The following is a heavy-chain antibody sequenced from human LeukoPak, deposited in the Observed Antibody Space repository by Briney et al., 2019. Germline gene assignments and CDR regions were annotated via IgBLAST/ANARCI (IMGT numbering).Heavy chain of an antibody. Sequence: GGTLRLSCAASGFTFTSYGMSWVRQAPGKGLKWVSAISGNGGRTFYADSVKGRFTISRDNSKNTVFLQMNSLRAEDTAVYYCAKDYYYDYSAYYHHYFDSWGQGTLVTVSS. D-gene: IGHD3-22*01. V-gene: IGHV3-23*01. J-gene: IGHJ4*02. CDR1: GFTFTSYG. CDR3: AKDYYYDYSAYYHHYFDS. CDR2: ISGNGGRT.